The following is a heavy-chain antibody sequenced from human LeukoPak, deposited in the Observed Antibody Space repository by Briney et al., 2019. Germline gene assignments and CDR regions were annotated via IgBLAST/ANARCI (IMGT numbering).Heavy chain of an antibody. V-gene: IGHV4-59*08. CDR3: ARHTPVALRSGYYYNMDF. Sequence: PSETLSLTCSVSGGSISNYYWSWIRQPPGKGREWIGYIYYSGSTDYKPSLNSRVSMSVDTSKNQYSLRLSSLTAADTAVYYCARHTPVALRSGYYYNMDFWGQGTSVTVSS. CDR1: GGSISNYY. D-gene: IGHD2-15*01. CDR2: IYYSGST. J-gene: IGHJ6*02.